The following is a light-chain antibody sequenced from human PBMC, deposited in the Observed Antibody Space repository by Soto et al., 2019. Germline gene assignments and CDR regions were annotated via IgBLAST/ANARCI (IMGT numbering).Light chain of an antibody. Sequence: DIQMTQSHSTLSASVGDRVTITCRASQSISGWLAWYQQKPGKAPKLLIYKASSLESAVPSRFSGSGSGTEFTLTISSLQPDDFATYYCQQYNSYPYTFGQGTKVDIK. CDR1: QSISGW. CDR3: QQYNSYPYT. CDR2: KAS. J-gene: IGKJ2*01. V-gene: IGKV1-5*03.